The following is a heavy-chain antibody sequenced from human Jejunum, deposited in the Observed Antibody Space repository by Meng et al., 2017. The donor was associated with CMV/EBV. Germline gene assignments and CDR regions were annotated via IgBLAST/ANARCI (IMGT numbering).Heavy chain of an antibody. Sequence: TFSSYSFTWVRQAPGQGLEWMGRIIPILGVGDYARKFQGRVTMTADRSTSTAYMELSSLRSEDTAVYYCARGIETHNSYYFGVDVWGQGTTVT. CDR1: TFSSYS. V-gene: IGHV1-69*04. J-gene: IGHJ6*02. D-gene: IGHD1-20*01. CDR3: ARGIETHNSYYFGVDV. CDR2: IIPILGVG.